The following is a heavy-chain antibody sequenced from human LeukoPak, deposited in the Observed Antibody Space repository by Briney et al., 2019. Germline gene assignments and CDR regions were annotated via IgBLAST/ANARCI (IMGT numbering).Heavy chain of an antibody. CDR2: INPNTGGT. J-gene: IGHJ3*02. CDR1: GYTFTAYY. Sequence: ASVKVSCKASGYTFTAYYMHWVRQAPGQGLEWMGWINPNTGGTNYAQKFQGRVTMTRDTSISTAYMALSRLRSDDTAVFYCARGGQLRFLGNAFDIWGQGTMVTVSS. CDR3: ARGGQLRFLGNAFDI. D-gene: IGHD3-3*01. V-gene: IGHV1-2*02.